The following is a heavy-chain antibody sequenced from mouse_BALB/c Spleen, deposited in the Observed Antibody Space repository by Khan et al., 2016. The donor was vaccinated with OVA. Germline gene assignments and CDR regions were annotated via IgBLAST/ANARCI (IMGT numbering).Heavy chain of an antibody. CDR1: GYSITSGYG. V-gene: IGHV3-2*02. CDR2: ISYSGST. CDR3: ARTARIKY. Sequence: VQLKESGPGLVKPSQSLSLTCTVTGYSITSGYGWNWIRQVPGNKLEWMGYISYSGSTNYNPSLKRRISNTRDTSKNQFFLQLNSVTTEDTATYYCARTARIKYWGQGTTLTVSS. J-gene: IGHJ2*01. D-gene: IGHD1-2*01.